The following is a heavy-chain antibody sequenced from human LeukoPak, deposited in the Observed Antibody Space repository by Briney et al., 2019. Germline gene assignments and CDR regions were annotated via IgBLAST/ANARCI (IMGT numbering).Heavy chain of an antibody. CDR2: ISWNSGSI. Sequence: GRSLRLSCAASGFTFDDYAMHWVRQAPGKGLEWVSGISWNSGSIGYVDSVKGRFTISRDNAKNSLYLQMNSLRAEDTALYYCAKPSSFNEPGYWGQGTLVTVSS. D-gene: IGHD2-2*01. CDR1: GFTFDDYA. CDR3: AKPSSFNEPGY. J-gene: IGHJ4*02. V-gene: IGHV3-9*01.